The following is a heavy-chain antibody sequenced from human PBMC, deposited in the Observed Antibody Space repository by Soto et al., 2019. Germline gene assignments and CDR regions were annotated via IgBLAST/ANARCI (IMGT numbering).Heavy chain of an antibody. J-gene: IGHJ4*02. D-gene: IGHD3-16*01. CDR3: AGGGNAGWGQNYLDDY. Sequence: EVQLVESGGDLVQPGGSLRLSCEASGFTFSSNWMHWVRQAPGKGLVWVSRMNPDGSSRGYADSVKGRFTISRDNAKNTLFRKRKSWIARDRAVCYCAGGGNAGWGQNYLDDYGGQGPLVTVPS. CDR2: MNPDGSSR. CDR1: GFTFSSNW. V-gene: IGHV3-74*01.